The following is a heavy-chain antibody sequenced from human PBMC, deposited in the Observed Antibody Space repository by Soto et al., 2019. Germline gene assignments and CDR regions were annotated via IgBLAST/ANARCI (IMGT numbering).Heavy chain of an antibody. Sequence: PGGSLRLSCAASGFTFSSYGMHWVRQAPGKGLEWVAVIWYDGSNKYYADSVKGRFPISRDNSKNTLYLQMNSLRAEDTAVYYCARDREYYDSSGYYFTTEPILIYYYYGMDVWDKGTTVTVSS. CDR1: GFTFSSYG. CDR3: ARDREYYDSSGYYFTTEPILIYYYYGMDV. D-gene: IGHD3-22*01. CDR2: IWYDGSNK. V-gene: IGHV3-33*01. J-gene: IGHJ6*04.